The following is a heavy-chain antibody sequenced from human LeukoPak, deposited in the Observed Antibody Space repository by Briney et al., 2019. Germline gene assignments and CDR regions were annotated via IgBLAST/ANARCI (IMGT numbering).Heavy chain of an antibody. D-gene: IGHD2-15*01. J-gene: IGHJ4*02. CDR2: IYHSGST. CDR3: ASSSPRSSGALDY. CDR1: GYSISSGYY. Sequence: PSETLSLTCTVSGYSISSGYYWGWIRQPPGKGLEWIGSIYHSGSTYYNPSLKSRVTVSVHTSKNQFSLKLSSVTAADTAVYFCASSSPRSSGALDYWGQGTLVTVSS. V-gene: IGHV4-38-2*02.